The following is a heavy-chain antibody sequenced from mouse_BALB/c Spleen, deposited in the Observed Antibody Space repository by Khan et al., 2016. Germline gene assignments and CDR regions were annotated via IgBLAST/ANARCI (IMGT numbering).Heavy chain of an antibody. V-gene: IGHV9-3*02. CDR2: INTNTGEP. CDR3: AKDYYGSNCFAY. Sequence: QIQLVQSGPELKKPGETVKISCKASGYTFTNYGMNWVKQAPGKGLKWMGWINTNTGEPTYAEEFKGRFAFSFESSASSAYLQINNLQNEDTATYFCAKDYYGSNCFAYWGQVTLVTVTA. J-gene: IGHJ3*01. CDR1: GYTFTNYG. D-gene: IGHD1-1*01.